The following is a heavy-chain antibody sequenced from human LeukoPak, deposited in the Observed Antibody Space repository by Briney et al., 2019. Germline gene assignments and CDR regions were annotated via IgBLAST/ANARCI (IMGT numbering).Heavy chain of an antibody. Sequence: SETLSLTCTVSGGSIGSDNYYWDWIRQPPGKGLEFIAGIFYTGTTYYNPSLKSRVTISVDTSKNQFSLKLSSVTAADTAVYYCARSPPAAMEWFDPWGQGTLVTVSS. D-gene: IGHD2-2*01. CDR3: ARSPPAAMEWFDP. CDR2: IFYTGTT. CDR1: GGSIGSDNYY. V-gene: IGHV4-39*07. J-gene: IGHJ5*02.